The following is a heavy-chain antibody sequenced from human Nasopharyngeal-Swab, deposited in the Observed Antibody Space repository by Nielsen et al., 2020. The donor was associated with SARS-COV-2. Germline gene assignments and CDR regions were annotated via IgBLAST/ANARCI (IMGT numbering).Heavy chain of an antibody. J-gene: IGHJ4*02. V-gene: IGHV3-23*01. CDR3: AKGYSSGWVPYEY. Sequence: GGSLRLSCVASGFTFSSYAMSWVRQAPGKGLEWVSAISGDSSYTYYADSVKGRFTISRDNSKNTVSLQMNSLRAEDTAVYYCAKGYSSGWVPYEYWGQGTLVTVSS. CDR1: GFTFSSYA. D-gene: IGHD6-19*01. CDR2: ISGDSSYT.